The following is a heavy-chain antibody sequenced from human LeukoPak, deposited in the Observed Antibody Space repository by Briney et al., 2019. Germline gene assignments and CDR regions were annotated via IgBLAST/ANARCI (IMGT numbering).Heavy chain of an antibody. CDR2: IKPDGSGK. CDR1: GFTFSPYW. D-gene: IGHD3-22*01. Sequence: GGSLRLSCAASGFTFSPYWMSWVRQAPGKGLEWVASIKPDGSGKYYVDSVKGRFTISRDNAKNALYLQLNSLRAEDTAVYFCVRLGDSSGYYDYWGQGTLVIVSS. J-gene: IGHJ4*02. V-gene: IGHV3-7*01. CDR3: VRLGDSSGYYDY.